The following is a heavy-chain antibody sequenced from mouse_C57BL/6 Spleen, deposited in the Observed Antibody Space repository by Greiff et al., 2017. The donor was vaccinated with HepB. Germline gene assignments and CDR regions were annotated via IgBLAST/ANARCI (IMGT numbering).Heavy chain of an antibody. CDR2: INYDGSST. Sequence: EVKLVESEGGLVQPGSSMKLSCTASGFTFSDYYMAWVRQVPEKGLEWVANINYDGSSTYYLDSLKSRFIISRDNAKNILYLQMSSLKSEDTATYYCARGLRYFAYWGQGTLVTVSA. CDR3: ARGLRYFAY. D-gene: IGHD1-1*01. V-gene: IGHV5-16*01. CDR1: GFTFSDYY. J-gene: IGHJ3*01.